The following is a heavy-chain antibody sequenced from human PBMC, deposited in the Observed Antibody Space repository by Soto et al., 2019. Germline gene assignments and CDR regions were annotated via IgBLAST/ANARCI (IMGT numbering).Heavy chain of an antibody. CDR1: GVSINNYY. J-gene: IGHJ4*02. Sequence: SETLSLTCTVSGVSINNYYWTWIRQPPGKRLEWIGAIYYTGSTTYNPSLRSRVTFSVDTSKNQFSLSLTSVTAADTAVYFCAKVVSGGQLGYWGQGTLVTVSS. CDR3: AKVVSGGQLGY. CDR2: IYYTGST. V-gene: IGHV4-59*01. D-gene: IGHD1-26*01.